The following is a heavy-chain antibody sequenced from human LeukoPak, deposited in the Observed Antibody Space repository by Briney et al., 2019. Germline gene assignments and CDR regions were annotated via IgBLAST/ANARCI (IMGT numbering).Heavy chain of an antibody. D-gene: IGHD2/OR15-2a*01. J-gene: IGHJ4*02. CDR3: AKDRSRERLLQHY. CDR2: IWYGGSNK. CDR1: GFTFSSYG. Sequence: QPGGSLRLSCAASGFTFSSYGMHWVRQAPGKGLEWVAVIWYGGSNKYYADSVKGRFTISRDNSKNTLYLQMNSLRAEDTAVYYCAKDRSRERLLQHYRGQGTLVTVSS. V-gene: IGHV3-33*06.